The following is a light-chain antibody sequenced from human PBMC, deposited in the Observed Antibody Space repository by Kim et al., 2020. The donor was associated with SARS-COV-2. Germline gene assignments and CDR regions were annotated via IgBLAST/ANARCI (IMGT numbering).Light chain of an antibody. CDR1: QSVATY. V-gene: IGKV3-11*01. Sequence: VVRQSPATLSLSPGQRATLSCRASQSVATYLAWYQQRPGQAPRLLIYDASKRATGIPARFRGSGSGTDFTLTICTLEPEDSAVYYCQQRGNFGQGTRLEIK. CDR3: QQRGN. CDR2: DAS. J-gene: IGKJ5*01.